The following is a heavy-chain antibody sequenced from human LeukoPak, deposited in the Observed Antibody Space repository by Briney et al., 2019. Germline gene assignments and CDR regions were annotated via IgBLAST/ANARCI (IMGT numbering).Heavy chain of an antibody. CDR3: AGTYYDYVWGTEPGAFDI. Sequence: SVKVSCKASGGTFSSYAISWVRQAPGQGLEWMGRIIPIFGTANYAQKFHGRVTITTDESTSTAYMELSSLRSEDTAVYYCAGTYYDYVWGTEPGAFDIWGQGTMVTVSS. CDR2: IIPIFGTA. CDR1: GGTFSSYA. J-gene: IGHJ3*02. V-gene: IGHV1-69*05. D-gene: IGHD3-16*01.